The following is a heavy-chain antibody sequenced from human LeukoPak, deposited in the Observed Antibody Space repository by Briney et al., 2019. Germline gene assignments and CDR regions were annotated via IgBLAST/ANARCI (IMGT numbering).Heavy chain of an antibody. CDR3: ARDRYDILTGLWTGFDY. J-gene: IGHJ4*02. CDR1: GYTFTSYA. Sequence: ASVTVSCKASGYTFTSYAMHWVRQAPGQRLEWMGWINAGNGNTKYSQKFQGRVTITRDTSASTAYMELSSLRSEDTAVYYCARDRYDILTGLWTGFDYWGQATLVTVSS. D-gene: IGHD3-9*01. V-gene: IGHV1-3*01. CDR2: INAGNGNT.